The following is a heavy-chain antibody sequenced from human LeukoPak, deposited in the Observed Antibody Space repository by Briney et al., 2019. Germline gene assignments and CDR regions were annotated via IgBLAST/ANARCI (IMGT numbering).Heavy chain of an antibody. D-gene: IGHD1-1*01. CDR1: GFTFSSYS. V-gene: IGHV3-21*01. CDR2: ISSSSSYI. J-gene: IGHJ4*02. CDR3: ARLQPERLTFDY. Sequence: GGSLRLSCAASGFTFSSYSMNWVRQAPGKGLEWVSSISSSSSYIYYADSVKGRFTISRDNAKNSLYLQMNSLRAEDTAVYYCARLQPERLTFDYWGQGTLVTVSS.